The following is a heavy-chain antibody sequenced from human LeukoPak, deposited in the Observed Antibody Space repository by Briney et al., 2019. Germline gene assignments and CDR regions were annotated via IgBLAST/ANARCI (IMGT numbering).Heavy chain of an antibody. Sequence: SETLSLTCTVSGGSISSGDYYWSWIRQPPGKGLEWIGYIYYSGSTYYNPSLKSRVTISVDTSKNQLSLKLSSVTAADTAVYYCAREGKYVVPVSPDVWGKGTTVTVSS. D-gene: IGHD2-2*01. CDR1: GGSISSGDYY. J-gene: IGHJ6*04. CDR3: AREGKYVVPVSPDV. CDR2: IYYSGST. V-gene: IGHV4-30-4*08.